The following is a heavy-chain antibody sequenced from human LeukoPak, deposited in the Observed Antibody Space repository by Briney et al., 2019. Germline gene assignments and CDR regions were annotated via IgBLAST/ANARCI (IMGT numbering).Heavy chain of an antibody. V-gene: IGHV3-9*01. Sequence: GGSLRLSCAASGFIFDDYAMHWVRRAPGKGLEWVSGISWNSGSIGYADSVKGRFTISRDNAKNSLYLQMNSLRAEDTALYYCAKGDRVDTALFDYWGQGTLVTVSS. D-gene: IGHD5-18*01. CDR1: GFIFDDYA. CDR3: AKGDRVDTALFDY. J-gene: IGHJ4*02. CDR2: ISWNSGSI.